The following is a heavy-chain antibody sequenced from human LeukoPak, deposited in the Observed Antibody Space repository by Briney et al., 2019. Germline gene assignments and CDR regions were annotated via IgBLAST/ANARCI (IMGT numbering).Heavy chain of an antibody. CDR3: AREDFWKFDF. Sequence: GGSLRLSCAASGFTFSSYAMSWVRQAPGKGLESVAKIDEHGIGKFYVDSVRGRFTISRDKDKNSIHLQMNSLRVEDTGVYYCAREDFWKFDFWGQGALVAVSS. CDR2: IDEHGIGK. J-gene: IGHJ4*02. V-gene: IGHV3-7*01. D-gene: IGHD3-3*01. CDR1: GFTFSSYA.